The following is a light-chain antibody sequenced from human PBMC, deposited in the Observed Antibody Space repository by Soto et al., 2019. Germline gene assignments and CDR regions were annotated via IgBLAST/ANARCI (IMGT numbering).Light chain of an antibody. J-gene: IGLJ1*01. CDR1: SSDVGGYDF. Sequence: QSVLAQPASVSGSPGQSITISCTGTSSDVGGYDFVSWYQQHPGKAPKLMISDVSNRTSGGSNRFSGSKSGYTASLTISGLHAEDEADYYCSSYTSSKTYVFGTGTKPTVL. V-gene: IGLV2-14*01. CDR2: DVS. CDR3: SSYTSSKTYV.